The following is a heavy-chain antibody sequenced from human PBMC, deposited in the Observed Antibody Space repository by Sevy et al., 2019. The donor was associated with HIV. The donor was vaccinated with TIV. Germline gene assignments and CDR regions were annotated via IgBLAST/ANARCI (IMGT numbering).Heavy chain of an antibody. V-gene: IGHV3-7*01. CDR2: INEDGTKD. CDR1: GINFSGYW. CDR3: ARDSGGYDF. D-gene: IGHD5-12*01. Sequence: GGSLRLSCAASGINFSGYWMSWVRQVPGKGWEWVANINEDGTKDYYVGSVKARFTISRDNAKNSLYLQMNSVRVEDTAVYYCARDSGGYDFWGQGTLVTVSS. J-gene: IGHJ4*02.